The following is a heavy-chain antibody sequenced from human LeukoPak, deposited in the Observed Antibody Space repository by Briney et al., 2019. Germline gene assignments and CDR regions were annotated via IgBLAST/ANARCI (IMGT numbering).Heavy chain of an antibody. CDR2: INSDGSST. D-gene: IGHD3-22*01. V-gene: IGHV3-74*01. J-gene: IGHJ5*02. Sequence: ETGGSLRLSCAASGFTFSSYWMHWVRQAPGKGLVWVSRINSDGSSTSYADSVKGRFTISRDNAKNTLYLQMNSLRAEDTAVYYCARETYYDSSGGWFDPWGQGTLVTVSS. CDR3: ARETYYDSSGGWFDP. CDR1: GFTFSSYW.